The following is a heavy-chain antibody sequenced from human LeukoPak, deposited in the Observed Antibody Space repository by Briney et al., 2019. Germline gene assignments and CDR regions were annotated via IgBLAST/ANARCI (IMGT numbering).Heavy chain of an antibody. CDR2: IKQDGSEK. Sequence: PGGSLRLSCAASGFTFSSYWMSWVRQAPGKGLEWVANIKQDGSEKYYVDSVKGRFTISRDNAKNSLYLQMNSLRAEDTAVYYCARGRRWLHEFAGDYWGQGTLVTVSS. CDR3: ARGRRWLHEFAGDY. CDR1: GFTFSSYW. D-gene: IGHD4-23*01. V-gene: IGHV3-7*01. J-gene: IGHJ4*02.